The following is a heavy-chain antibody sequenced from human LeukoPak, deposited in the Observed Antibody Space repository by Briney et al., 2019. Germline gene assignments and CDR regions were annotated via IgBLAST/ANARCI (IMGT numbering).Heavy chain of an antibody. CDR3: AKDSWAGSYYFDY. CDR2: ISYDGSNK. CDR1: GFTFSSYG. Sequence: GGSLSLSCAASGFTFSSYGMHWVREAPGKGLEWVAVISYDGSNKYYADSVKGRFTISRDNSKNTLYLQMNSLRAEDTAVYYCAKDSWAGSYYFDYWGQGTLVTVSS. V-gene: IGHV3-30*18. D-gene: IGHD1-26*01. J-gene: IGHJ4*02.